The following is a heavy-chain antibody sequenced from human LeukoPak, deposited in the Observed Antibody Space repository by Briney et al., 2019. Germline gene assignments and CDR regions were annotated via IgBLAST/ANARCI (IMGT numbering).Heavy chain of an antibody. CDR1: GGSISSYY. J-gene: IGHJ4*03. V-gene: IGHV4-59*08. CDR2: IYYVGTT. CDR3: ARHGGSYFYY. D-gene: IGHD1-26*01. Sequence: SDTVSLTCTVSGGSISSYYWSWIRQAPGKGLGWIGYIYYVGTTKHNPSLMGRVSISVDTSKNQFSLRLSSVAAADTAVYFCARHGGSYFYYWGQGTPVTV.